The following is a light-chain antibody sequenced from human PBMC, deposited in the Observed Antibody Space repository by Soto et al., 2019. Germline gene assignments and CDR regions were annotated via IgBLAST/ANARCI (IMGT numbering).Light chain of an antibody. CDR2: DVS. J-gene: IGLJ1*01. CDR1: SSDVAIYNY. V-gene: IGLV2-11*01. CDR3: FSFTTTSTHV. Sequence: QSVLTQPRSVSGSPGQSVAISCAGTSSDVAIYNYISWYQQHPGEAPKLMIHDVSERPSGVPDRFSGSKSGNTASLTISGLQAEDEAEYFCFSFTTTSTHVFGTGTKVTVL.